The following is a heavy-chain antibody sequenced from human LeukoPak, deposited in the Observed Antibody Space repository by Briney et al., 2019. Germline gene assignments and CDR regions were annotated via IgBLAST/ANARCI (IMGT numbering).Heavy chain of an antibody. CDR3: ARVLSGSWDWFDP. J-gene: IGHJ5*02. D-gene: IGHD3-22*01. V-gene: IGHV3-7*01. CDR1: GSTFSSYW. Sequence: GGSLRLSCAASGSTFSSYWMSWVRQAPGKGLEWVANIKQDGSEKYYVDSVKGRFTISRDNAKNTVYVQMNSLRAEDTAVYYCARVLSGSWDWFDPWGQGTLVTVSS. CDR2: IKQDGSEK.